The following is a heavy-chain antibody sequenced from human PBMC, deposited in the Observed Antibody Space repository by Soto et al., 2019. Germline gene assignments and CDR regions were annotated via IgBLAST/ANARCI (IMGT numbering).Heavy chain of an antibody. V-gene: IGHV3-30-3*01. CDR3: AGERRAEIQLWPPIGDYEYGMDV. J-gene: IGHJ6*02. D-gene: IGHD5-18*01. CDR2: ISYDGSYK. Sequence: GGSLRLCFAASGFSFSSYAMPWFRRAPGKVLDXVAVISYDGSYKTYADSVKGRFTISRDIAKNSLYLQMDRMRAEDTAVYYCAGERRAEIQLWPPIGDYEYGMDVWGQGTTVTVSS. CDR1: GFSFSSYA.